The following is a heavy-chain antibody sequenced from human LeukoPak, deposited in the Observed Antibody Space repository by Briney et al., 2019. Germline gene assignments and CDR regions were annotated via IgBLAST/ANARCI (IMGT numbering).Heavy chain of an antibody. Sequence: GGSLRLSCAASGFTFSSYAMHWVRQAPGKGLEWVAVISYDGSNKYYADSVQGRFTISRDNSKNTLYLQMNSLRAEDTAVYYCARDRYSYGYNYFDYWGQGTLVSVSS. J-gene: IGHJ4*02. CDR2: ISYDGSNK. V-gene: IGHV3-30-3*01. CDR3: ARDRYSYGYNYFDY. CDR1: GFTFSSYA. D-gene: IGHD5-18*01.